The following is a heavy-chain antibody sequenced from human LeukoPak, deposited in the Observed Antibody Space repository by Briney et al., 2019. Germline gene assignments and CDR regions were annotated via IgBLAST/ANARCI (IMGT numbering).Heavy chain of an antibody. CDR3: ARVGGYRQLVLGWFDP. V-gene: IGHV3-66*01. D-gene: IGHD6-13*01. Sequence: PGGSLRLSCAASGFTVSSNYMSWVRQAPGKGLEWVSVIYSGGSTYYADSVKGRFTISRDNSKNTLYLQMNSLRAEDTAVYYCARVGGYRQLVLGWFDPWGQGTLVTVSS. CDR1: GFTVSSNY. CDR2: IYSGGST. J-gene: IGHJ5*02.